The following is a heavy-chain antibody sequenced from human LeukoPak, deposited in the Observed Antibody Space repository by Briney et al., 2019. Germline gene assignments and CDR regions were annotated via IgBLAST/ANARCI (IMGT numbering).Heavy chain of an antibody. D-gene: IGHD4-17*01. Sequence: SETLSLTCTVSGGSVGSGSYYWSWIRQPPGKGLEWIGYIYHSGSTYYNPSLKSRVTISVDRSKNQFSLKLSSVTAADTAVYYCARHDGDYQNWFDPWGQGTLVTVSS. J-gene: IGHJ5*02. V-gene: IGHV4-30-2*01. CDR2: IYHSGST. CDR1: GGSVGSGSYY. CDR3: ARHDGDYQNWFDP.